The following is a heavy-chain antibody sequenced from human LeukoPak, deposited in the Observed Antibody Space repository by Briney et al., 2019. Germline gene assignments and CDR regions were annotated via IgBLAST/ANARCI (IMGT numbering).Heavy chain of an antibody. CDR3: ARLGYSSFDY. Sequence: GGSLRLSCAASGFTFSGYSMNWVRQASGKGLEWVSSISRSSSYIYYADSVKGRFLTSRDNAKNSLSIQMKSLRAEDTAVYYCARLGYSSFDYWGRGTLVTVSS. CDR1: GFTFSGYS. V-gene: IGHV3-21*01. J-gene: IGHJ4*02. CDR2: ISRSSSYI. D-gene: IGHD2-15*01.